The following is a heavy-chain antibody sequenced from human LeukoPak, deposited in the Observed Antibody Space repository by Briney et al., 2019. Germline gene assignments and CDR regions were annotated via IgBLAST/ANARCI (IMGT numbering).Heavy chain of an antibody. CDR3: AEGYCSGGSCLRGAFDI. D-gene: IGHD2-15*01. V-gene: IGHV4-39*07. Sequence: SNYWMTWVRQPPGKGLEWLGSIYYSGSTYYNPSLKSRVTISVDTSKNQFSLKLSSVTAADTAVYYCAEGYCSGGSCLRGAFDIWGQGTMVTVSS. CDR1: SNYW. J-gene: IGHJ3*02. CDR2: IYYSGST.